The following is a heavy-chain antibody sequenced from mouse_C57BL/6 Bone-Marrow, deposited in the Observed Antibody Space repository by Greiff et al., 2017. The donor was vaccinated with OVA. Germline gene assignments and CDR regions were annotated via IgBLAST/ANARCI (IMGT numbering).Heavy chain of an antibody. J-gene: IGHJ1*03. Sequence: QVQLQQPGAELVMPGASVKLSCKASGYTFTSYWMHWVKQRPGQGLEWIGEIDPSDSYTNYNQKFKGKSTLTVDKSSSTAYMQLSSLTSEDSAVYYCAREATVVDWYFDVWGTGTTGTVSA. D-gene: IGHD1-1*01. CDR3: AREATVVDWYFDV. CDR1: GYTFTSYW. V-gene: IGHV1-69*01. CDR2: IDPSDSYT.